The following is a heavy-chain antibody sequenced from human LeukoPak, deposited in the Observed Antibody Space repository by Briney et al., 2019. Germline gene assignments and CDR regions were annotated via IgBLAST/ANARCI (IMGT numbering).Heavy chain of an antibody. CDR2: IKQDGSEK. D-gene: IGHD6-6*01. V-gene: IGHV3-7*03. CDR1: GFTFSSYG. CDR3: ARAEQLAFDP. Sequence: GGSLRLSCAASGFTFSSYGMHWVRQAPGKGLEWVANIKQDGSEKYYVDSVKGRFTISRDNAKNSLYLQMNSLRAEDTAVYYCARAEQLAFDPWGQGTLVTASS. J-gene: IGHJ5*02.